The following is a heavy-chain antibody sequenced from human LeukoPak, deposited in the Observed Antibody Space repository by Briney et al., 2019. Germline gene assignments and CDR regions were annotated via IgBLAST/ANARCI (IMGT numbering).Heavy chain of an antibody. J-gene: IGHJ4*02. D-gene: IGHD3-22*01. CDR1: GGTFSSYA. Sequence: SVKVSCKASGGTFSSYAISWVRQAPGQGLEWMGGIIPIFGTANYAQKFQGRGTITTDESTSTAYMELSSRRSEDTAVYYCARDLLDQHTLVHYDRGVNFDYWGQGTLVTVSS. CDR2: IIPIFGTA. CDR3: ARDLLDQHTLVHYDRGVNFDY. V-gene: IGHV1-69*05.